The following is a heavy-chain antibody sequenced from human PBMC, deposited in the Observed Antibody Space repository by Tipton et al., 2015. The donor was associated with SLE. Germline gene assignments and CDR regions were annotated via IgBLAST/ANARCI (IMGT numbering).Heavy chain of an antibody. D-gene: IGHD3-10*01. V-gene: IGHV1-18*04. Sequence: QSGAEVKKPGASVKVSCTASGYTFTTYFITWVRQAPGQGLEWMGWISAYNGNRKYAKKVQGRVTMTTDTSTSTAYLELRSLRSDDTAVYYCARDRGGGAFDIWGQGTMVTVSS. J-gene: IGHJ3*02. CDR1: GYTFTTYF. CDR2: ISAYNGNR. CDR3: ARDRGGGAFDI.